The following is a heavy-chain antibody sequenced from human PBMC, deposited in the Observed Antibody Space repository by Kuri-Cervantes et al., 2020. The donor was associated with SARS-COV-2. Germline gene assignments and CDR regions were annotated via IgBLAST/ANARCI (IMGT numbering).Heavy chain of an antibody. CDR3: ARVVTMVRGVIENGMDV. Sequence: GESLMISCAASTLTFNTYNMNWVRQAPGKGLEWVSSIRSSSSYIYYADSVKGRFTISRDNAKNSLYLQMNSLRAEDTAVYYCARVVTMVRGVIENGMDVWGQGTTVTVSS. CDR2: IRSSSSYI. D-gene: IGHD3-10*01. J-gene: IGHJ6*02. CDR1: TLTFNTYN. V-gene: IGHV3-21*01.